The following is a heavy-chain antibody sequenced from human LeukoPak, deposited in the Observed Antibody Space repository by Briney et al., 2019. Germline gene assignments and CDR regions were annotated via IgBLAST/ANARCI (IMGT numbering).Heavy chain of an antibody. D-gene: IGHD6-6*01. CDR1: GFTFSSYA. CDR3: AREASSSLRPDI. V-gene: IGHV3-21*01. Sequence: PGGPLRLSCAASGFTFSSYAMNWVRQAPGKGLEWVSSISSSSSYIYYADSVKGRFTISRDNAKNSLYLQMNSLRAEDTAVYYCAREASSSLRPDIWGQGTMVTVSS. CDR2: ISSSSSYI. J-gene: IGHJ3*02.